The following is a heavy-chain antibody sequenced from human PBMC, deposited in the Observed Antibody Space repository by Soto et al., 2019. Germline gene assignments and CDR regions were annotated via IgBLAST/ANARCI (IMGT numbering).Heavy chain of an antibody. Sequence: HPGGSLRLSCAASGFTFSSYGMHWVRQAPGKGLEWVAVIWYDGSNKYYADSVKGRFTISRDNSKNTLYLQMNSLRAEDTAVYYCARDRDSGSDLNAFDYWGQGTLVTVSS. V-gene: IGHV3-33*01. CDR1: GFTFSSYG. J-gene: IGHJ4*02. CDR3: ARDRDSGSDLNAFDY. D-gene: IGHD3-10*01. CDR2: IWYDGSNK.